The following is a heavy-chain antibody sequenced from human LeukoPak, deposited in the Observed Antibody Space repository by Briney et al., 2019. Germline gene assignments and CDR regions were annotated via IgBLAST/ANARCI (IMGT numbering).Heavy chain of an antibody. CDR2: ISYDGSNK. J-gene: IGHJ4*02. CDR3: ARAPGGYDTSGYYDC. V-gene: IGHV3-30*04. D-gene: IGHD3-22*01. Sequence: GGSLRLSCAASGFSFSSHAMHWVRQAPGKGLEGVAVISYDGSNKYYADSVKGRFTISRDNSKNSLYLQMNSLRADDTAVFYCARAPGGYDTSGYYDCWGQGTLVTVSS. CDR1: GFSFSSHA.